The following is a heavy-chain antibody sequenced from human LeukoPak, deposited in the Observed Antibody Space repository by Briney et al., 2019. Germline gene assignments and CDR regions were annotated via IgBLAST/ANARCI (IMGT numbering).Heavy chain of an antibody. V-gene: IGHV7-4-1*02. D-gene: IGHD6-13*01. CDR3: ARHYSSSWSPPMGY. J-gene: IGHJ4*02. CDR2: INTNTGNP. Sequence: ASVKVSRKASGYTFTSYAMNWVRQAPGQGLEWMGWINTNTGNPTYAQGFTGRFVFSLDTSVSTAYLQTSSLKAEDTAVYYCARHYSSSWSPPMGYWGQGTLVTVSS. CDR1: GYTFTSYA.